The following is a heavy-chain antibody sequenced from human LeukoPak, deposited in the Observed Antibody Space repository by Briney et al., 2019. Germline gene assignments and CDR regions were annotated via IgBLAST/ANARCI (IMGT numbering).Heavy chain of an antibody. J-gene: IGHJ6*03. V-gene: IGHV3-30*03. CDR1: GFSISSYG. Sequence: PGGSLRLSCTASGFSISSYGMHWVRQAPGKGLEWVAVISYDGSNTYYADSVKGRLTIARDNSKNTLYLQMNSLRVEDTAVYYCARNYYYMDVWGRGTTVTVSS. CDR3: ARNYYYMDV. CDR2: ISYDGSNT.